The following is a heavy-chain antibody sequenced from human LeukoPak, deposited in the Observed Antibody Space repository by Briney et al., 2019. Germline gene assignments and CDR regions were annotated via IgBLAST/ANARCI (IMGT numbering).Heavy chain of an antibody. Sequence: TGGSLRLSCAASGFSFSNYWMHWVRQPPGKGLEWVANIKQDGSEKYYVDSVKGRFTISRDNAKNTLYLQMNSLRAEDTAVYYCARRIAAAAAPYYFDYWGQGTLVTVSS. CDR3: ARRIAAAAAPYYFDY. J-gene: IGHJ4*02. D-gene: IGHD6-13*01. CDR2: IKQDGSEK. V-gene: IGHV3-7*01. CDR1: GFSFSNYW.